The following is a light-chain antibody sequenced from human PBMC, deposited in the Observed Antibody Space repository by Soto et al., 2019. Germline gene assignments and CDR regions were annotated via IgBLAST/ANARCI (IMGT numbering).Light chain of an antibody. V-gene: IGLV2-11*01. CDR2: DVS. J-gene: IGLJ1*01. CDR3: CSYAASNTFV. CDR1: SSDVGAYDL. Sequence: QSALTQPASVSGSPGQSITISCIGTSSDVGAYDLVSWYQQYSGKAPKVMIYDVSKRPSGVPDRFSGSKSGNTASLTISGLQAEDEADYYCCSYAASNTFVFGTGTKLTVL.